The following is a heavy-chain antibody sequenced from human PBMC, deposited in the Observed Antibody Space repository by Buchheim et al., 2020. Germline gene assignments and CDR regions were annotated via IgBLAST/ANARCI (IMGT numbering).Heavy chain of an antibody. CDR1: GGSISSSSYY. D-gene: IGHD6-6*01. CDR3: ARRPIAARPADDY. J-gene: IGHJ4*02. Sequence: QLQLQESGPGLVKPSETLSLTCTVSGGSISSSSYYWGWIRQLPGKGLEWIGSIYYSGSTYYNPSLKSRVTISVDTSKNQFSLKLSSVTAADTAVYYCARRPIAARPADDYWGQGTL. CDR2: IYYSGST. V-gene: IGHV4-39*01.